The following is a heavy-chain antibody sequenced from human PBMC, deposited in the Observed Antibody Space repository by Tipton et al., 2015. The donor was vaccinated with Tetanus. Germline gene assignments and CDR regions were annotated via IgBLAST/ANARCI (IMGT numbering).Heavy chain of an antibody. CDR2: IDWDDDK. Sequence: LVKPTQTLTLTCTFSGFSLSTSGMCVSWIRQPPGKALEWLALIDWDDDKYYSTSLKTRLTISKDTSKNQVVLTMTNMDPVDTATYYCARSTTRTYYYDSSGFSGFDYWGQGTLVTVSS. V-gene: IGHV2-70*01. J-gene: IGHJ4*02. CDR1: GFSLSTSGMC. D-gene: IGHD3-22*01. CDR3: ARSTTRTYYYDSSGFSGFDY.